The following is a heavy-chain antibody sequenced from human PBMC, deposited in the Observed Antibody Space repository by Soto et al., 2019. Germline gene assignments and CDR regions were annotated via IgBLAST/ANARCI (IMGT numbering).Heavy chain of an antibody. V-gene: IGHV1-18*01. CDR2: INSYNVNT. Sequence: QVKLVQSGAEVKKPGASVKVSCKPSGYTFTSYGISWARQAPGQGLEWMGWINSYNVNTTHAKKLQGRVTMTTYTPTSTAYVELRSLRSDDTAVYYCVRGPVTCIWFDPWGQGTMVTVSS. CDR3: VRGPVTCIWFDP. D-gene: IGHD6-19*01. J-gene: IGHJ5*02. CDR1: GYTFTSYG.